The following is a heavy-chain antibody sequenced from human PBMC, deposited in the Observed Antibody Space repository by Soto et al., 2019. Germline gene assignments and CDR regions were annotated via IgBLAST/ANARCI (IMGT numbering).Heavy chain of an antibody. CDR1: GYTYISFS. J-gene: IGHJ5*02. CDR3: AREKWGSGSRWLDP. D-gene: IGHD6-19*01. V-gene: IGHV1-3*01. Sequence: ASVKVSCKASGYTYISFSMHWVRQAPGQRLEWMGWINVGNGNTKYSQNFQGRVTINQDTSASTAYMELSSLTSEDTAVYYCAREKWGSGSRWLDPWGQGTLVTVSS. CDR2: INVGNGNT.